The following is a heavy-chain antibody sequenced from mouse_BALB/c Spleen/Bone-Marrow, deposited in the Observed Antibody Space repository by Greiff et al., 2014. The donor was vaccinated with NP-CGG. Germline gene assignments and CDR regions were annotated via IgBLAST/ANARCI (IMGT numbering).Heavy chain of an antibody. Sequence: VQLHQSGMPLSACRNSVTLSCKASGYTFTGYLLLWFIQRPGQGLVWIGIIYLGDGASRYTKKFKGKATLTADKSSSTAYMQLRNLASEDSAVYYCARVFYDSTPAYWGQGTTLTVST. CDR3: ARVFYDSTPAY. CDR2: IYLGDGAS. V-gene: IGHV1-87*01. CDR1: GYTFTGYL. J-gene: IGHJ2*01. D-gene: IGHD1-1*01.